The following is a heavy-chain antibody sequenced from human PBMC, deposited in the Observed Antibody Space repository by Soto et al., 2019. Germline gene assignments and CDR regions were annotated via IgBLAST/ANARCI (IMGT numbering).Heavy chain of an antibody. V-gene: IGHV3-30*03. CDR3: ARDLGGSGWYLLEIDAFDI. CDR1: GFTFSSYG. CDR2: ISYDGSNK. D-gene: IGHD6-19*01. Sequence: QVQLVESGGGVVQPGRSLRLSCAASGFTFSSYGMHWVRQAPGKGLEWVAVISYDGSNKYYADSVKGRFTISRDNSKNTLYLQMNSLRAEDTAVYYCARDLGGSGWYLLEIDAFDIWGQGTMVTISS. J-gene: IGHJ3*02.